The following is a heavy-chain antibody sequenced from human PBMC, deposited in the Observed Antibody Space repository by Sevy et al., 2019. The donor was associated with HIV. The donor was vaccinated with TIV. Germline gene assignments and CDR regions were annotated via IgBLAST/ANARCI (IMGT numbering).Heavy chain of an antibody. J-gene: IGHJ6*03. Sequence: GGSLRLSCAASGFTFSSYAMSWVRQAPGKGLEWVSAICGSGGSTYYADSVKGRFTISRDNSKNTLYLQMNSLRAEDTAVYYCAKKSGTVTTGYYYYYMDVWGKGTTVTVSS. V-gene: IGHV3-23*01. D-gene: IGHD4-17*01. CDR2: ICGSGGST. CDR1: GFTFSSYA. CDR3: AKKSGTVTTGYYYYYMDV.